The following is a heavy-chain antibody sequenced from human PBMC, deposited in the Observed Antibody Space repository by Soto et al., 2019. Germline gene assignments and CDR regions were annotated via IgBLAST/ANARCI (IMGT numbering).Heavy chain of an antibody. CDR2: IKSKTDGGTT. V-gene: IGHV3-15*01. CDR1: GFTFSNAW. D-gene: IGHD3-16*01. CDR3: TTDPHLGFYYYMDV. Sequence: EVQLVESGGGLVKPGGSLRLSCAASGFTFSNAWMSWVRQAPGKGLEWVGRIKSKTDGGTTDYAAHVKCRFTISRDDSKNTLYLQMNSLKTEDTAVYYWTTDPHLGFYYYMDVWGKGTTVTVSS. J-gene: IGHJ6*03.